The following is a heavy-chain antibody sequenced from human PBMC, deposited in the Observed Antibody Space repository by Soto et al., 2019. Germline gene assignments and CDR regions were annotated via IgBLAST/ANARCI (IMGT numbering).Heavy chain of an antibody. CDR3: ARTQGVNPGNY. V-gene: IGHV1-69*13. J-gene: IGHJ4*02. CDR1: GGTFSSYA. Sequence: GASVKVSCKASGGTFSSYAISWVRQAPGQGLEWMGGIIPIFGTANYARKFQGRVTITADESTSTVYMELTSLRSEDTAVYYCARTQGVNPGNYWGQGTLVTVSS. CDR2: IIPIFGTA.